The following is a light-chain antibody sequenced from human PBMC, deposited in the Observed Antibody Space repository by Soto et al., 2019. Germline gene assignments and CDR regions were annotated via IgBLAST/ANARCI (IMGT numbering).Light chain of an antibody. Sequence: EIVLTQSPGTLSLSPGERATLSCRASQSVSSSYLAWYQQKPGQAPRLLIYGASSSATGIPDRFSDSGSGTDFTLTISSLEPEDFAVYDCQQYGRTFGPGTKVDIK. J-gene: IGKJ3*01. CDR2: GAS. CDR3: QQYGRT. CDR1: QSVSSSY. V-gene: IGKV3-20*01.